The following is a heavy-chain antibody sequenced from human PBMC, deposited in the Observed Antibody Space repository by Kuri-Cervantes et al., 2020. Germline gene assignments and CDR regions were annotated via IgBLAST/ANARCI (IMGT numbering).Heavy chain of an antibody. Sequence: GESLKISCAASGFTFSSYWMSWVRQAPGKGLEWVANIKQDGSGKYYVDSVKGRFTISRDNAKNSLYLQMNSLRAEDTAVYYCARDGAPWGYSGTLMEYYYYYMDVWGKGTTVTVSS. CDR3: ARDGAPWGYSGTLMEYYYYYMDV. CDR1: GFTFSSYW. J-gene: IGHJ6*03. D-gene: IGHD5-12*01. V-gene: IGHV3-7*01. CDR2: IKQDGSGK.